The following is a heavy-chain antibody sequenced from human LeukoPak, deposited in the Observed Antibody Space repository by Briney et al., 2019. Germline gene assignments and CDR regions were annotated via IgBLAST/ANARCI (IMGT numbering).Heavy chain of an antibody. CDR1: GGSISSGNW. CDR3: ARGGGTAMVRRYFDY. V-gene: IGHV4-4*02. J-gene: IGHJ4*02. CDR2: IYHSGST. D-gene: IGHD5-18*01. Sequence: SETLSLTCAVSGGSISSGNWWSWVRQPPGKGLEWIGEIYHSGSTNYNPSLKSRVTISVDKSKNQFSLKLSSVTAADTAVYYCARGGGTAMVRRYFDYWGQGTLVTVSS.